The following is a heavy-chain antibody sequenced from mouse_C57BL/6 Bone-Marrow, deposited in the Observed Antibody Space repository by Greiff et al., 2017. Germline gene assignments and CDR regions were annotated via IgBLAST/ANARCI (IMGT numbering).Heavy chain of an antibody. CDR3: ASFITTVVEDY. V-gene: IGHV1-55*01. CDR2: IYPGSGSP. CDR1: GYTFTSYW. J-gene: IGHJ2*01. D-gene: IGHD1-1*01. Sequence: VQLQQPGAELVKPGASVKMSCKASGYTFTSYWITWVKQRPGQGLEWIGDIYPGSGSPNYNEKFKSKATLTVDTSSSTAYMQLSSLTSEDSAVYYCASFITTVVEDYWGQGTTLTVSS.